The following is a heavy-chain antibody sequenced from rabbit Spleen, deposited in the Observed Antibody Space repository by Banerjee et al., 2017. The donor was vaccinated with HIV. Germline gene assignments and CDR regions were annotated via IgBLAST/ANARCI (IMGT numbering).Heavy chain of an antibody. Sequence: QSLEESGGDLVKPGASLTLTCTASGFSFNTGYDMSWVRQAPGKGLEWIGFIYTGNGKNYYASWATGRFTISKTSSTTVTLQMTSLTVADTATYFCARDTSSSFSSYGMDLWGQGTLVTVS. CDR1: GFSFNTGYD. CDR3: ARDTSSSFSSYGMDL. CDR2: IYTGNGKN. D-gene: IGHD1-1*01. J-gene: IGHJ6*01. V-gene: IGHV1S40*01.